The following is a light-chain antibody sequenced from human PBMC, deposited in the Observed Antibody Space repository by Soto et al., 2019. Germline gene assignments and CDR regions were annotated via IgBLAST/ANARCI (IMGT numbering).Light chain of an antibody. V-gene: IGLV2-14*02. J-gene: IGLJ2*01. CDR2: EVN. CDR3: GGWDDSLSGPV. Sequence: QSALTQPASVSGSPGQSITISCAGSGGDVGNYDLLSWYQQIPGKAPKLIIFEVNRRPSGVSDRFSGSKSGNTASLAISGLRSEDEADYYCGGWDDSLSGPVFGGGTKLTVL. CDR1: GGDVGNYDL.